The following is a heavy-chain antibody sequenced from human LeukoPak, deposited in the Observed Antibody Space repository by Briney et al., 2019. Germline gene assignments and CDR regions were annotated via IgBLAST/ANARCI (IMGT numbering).Heavy chain of an antibody. V-gene: IGHV3-9*01. J-gene: IGHJ6*02. CDR1: GFTFSDYS. Sequence: GGSLRLSCAASGFTFSDYSMNWVRQAPGKGLEWVSGISWNSDSVGYADSVKGRFTISRDNAENSLYLQMNSLRAEDTAFYYCARAGGSRYYYAMDVWGQGTTVTVSS. D-gene: IGHD3-16*01. CDR2: ISWNSDSV. CDR3: ARAGGSRYYYAMDV.